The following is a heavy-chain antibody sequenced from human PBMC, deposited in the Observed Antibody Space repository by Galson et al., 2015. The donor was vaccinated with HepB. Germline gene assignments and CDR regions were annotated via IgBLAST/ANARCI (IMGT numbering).Heavy chain of an antibody. J-gene: IGHJ5*02. CDR2: INAGNGNT. V-gene: IGHV1-3*01. CDR3: ARDNARGYCSGGSCRRPNWFDP. CDR1: GYTFTSYA. Sequence: SVKVSCKASGYTFTSYAMHWVRQAPGQRLEWMGWINAGNGNTKYSQKFQGRVTITRDTSASTAYMELSSLRSEDTAVYYCARDNARGYCSGGSCRRPNWFDPWGQGTLVTVSS. D-gene: IGHD2-15*01.